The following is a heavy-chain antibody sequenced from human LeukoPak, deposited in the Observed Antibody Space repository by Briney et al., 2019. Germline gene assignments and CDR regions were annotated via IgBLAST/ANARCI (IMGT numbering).Heavy chain of an antibody. D-gene: IGHD2-15*01. CDR3: ARSPYCSGGSCYSLFAFDI. Sequence: ASVKVSCKVSGYTLTELSMHWVRQAPGKGLEWMGGFDPEDGETIYAQKFQGRVTMTEDTSTDTAYMELSSLRSEDTAVYYCARSPYCSGGSCYSLFAFDIWGQGTMVTVSS. V-gene: IGHV1-24*01. CDR1: GYTLTELS. CDR2: FDPEDGET. J-gene: IGHJ3*02.